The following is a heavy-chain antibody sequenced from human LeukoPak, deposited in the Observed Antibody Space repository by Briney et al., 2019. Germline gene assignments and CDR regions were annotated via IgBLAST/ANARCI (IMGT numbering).Heavy chain of an antibody. CDR1: GYSISSGNY. Sequence: SETLSLTCAVSGYSISSGNYWGWIRQPPGKGLEWFGSIYHSGSTYYNPSLKSRVTISVDTSKNQFSLKLSSVTAADTAVYYCARLGCSSTSCLVYWGQGTLVTVSS. D-gene: IGHD2-2*01. J-gene: IGHJ4*02. V-gene: IGHV4-38-2*01. CDR3: ARLGCSSTSCLVY. CDR2: IYHSGST.